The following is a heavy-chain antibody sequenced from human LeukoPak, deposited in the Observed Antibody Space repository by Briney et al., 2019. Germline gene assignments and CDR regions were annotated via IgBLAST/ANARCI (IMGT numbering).Heavy chain of an antibody. CDR2: ISSTGGTT. D-gene: IGHD1-26*01. CDR3: AKDRVGAILYFDY. CDR1: GFTFSSFG. V-gene: IGHV3-23*01. Sequence: PGGSLRLSCAASGFTFSSFGMSWVRQVPGKGLEWVSSISSTGGTTYYADSVKGRFTISRDNSKNTLYLQMSSLRAEDAAVYYCAKDRVGAILYFDYWGQGTLVTVSS. J-gene: IGHJ4*02.